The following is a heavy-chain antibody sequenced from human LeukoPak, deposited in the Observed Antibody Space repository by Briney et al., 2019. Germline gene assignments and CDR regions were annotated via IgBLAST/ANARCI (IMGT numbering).Heavy chain of an antibody. Sequence: PSETLSLTCTVSGGSISSSSYYWGWIRQPPGKGLEWIGSIYYSGSTYYNPSLKSRVTISVDTSKNQFSLKLSSVTAADTAVYYCARQRGQLGAFDTWGQGTMVTVSS. CDR2: IYYSGST. CDR1: GGSISSSSYY. J-gene: IGHJ3*02. D-gene: IGHD6-13*01. CDR3: ARQRGQLGAFDT. V-gene: IGHV4-39*01.